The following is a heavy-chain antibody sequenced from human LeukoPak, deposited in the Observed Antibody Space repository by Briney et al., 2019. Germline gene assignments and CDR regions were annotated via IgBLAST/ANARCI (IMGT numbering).Heavy chain of an antibody. D-gene: IGHD2-21*01. CDR3: AKGGAAYSYDY. CDR1: GFTFSSYW. CDR2: ITGNGDNA. J-gene: IGHJ4*02. V-gene: IGHV3-23*01. Sequence: GGSLRLSCAASGFTFSSYWMNWARQAPGKGLEWVSGITGNGDNAFYADSVKGRFTTSRDNSKNTLFLQMNSLRAEDTAVYYCAKGGAAYSYDYWGQGTLVIVSS.